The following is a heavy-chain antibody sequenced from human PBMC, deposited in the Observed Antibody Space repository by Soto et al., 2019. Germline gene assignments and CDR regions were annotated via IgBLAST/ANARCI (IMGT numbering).Heavy chain of an antibody. CDR2: KYWDDDR. V-gene: IGHV2-5*02. D-gene: IGHD3-22*01. CDR3: ARTAYDSADYERVGWYFDF. Sequence: SGPTLVNPTQTLTLTCSFSGFSLTTNRVAVAWIRQPPGKALEFLALKYWDDDRRYSPSLKTRLSITNDTSKNQVCLKMTNIDTADTATYLCARTAYDSADYERVGWYFDF. J-gene: IGHJ2*01. CDR1: GFSLTTNRVA.